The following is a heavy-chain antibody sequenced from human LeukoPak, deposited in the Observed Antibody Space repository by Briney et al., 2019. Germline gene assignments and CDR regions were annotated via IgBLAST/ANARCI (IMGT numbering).Heavy chain of an antibody. CDR3: AKGRRSTSWSPDY. Sequence: GGSLRLSCAASGFTFSSYAMSWVRQAPGKGLEWVSAISGSGGSSYYADSVKGRFTISRDNSKNTLYLQMNSLRAEDTAVYYCAKGRRSTSWSPDYWGQGTLVTVSS. J-gene: IGHJ4*02. D-gene: IGHD2-2*01. V-gene: IGHV3-23*01. CDR1: GFTFSSYA. CDR2: ISGSGGSS.